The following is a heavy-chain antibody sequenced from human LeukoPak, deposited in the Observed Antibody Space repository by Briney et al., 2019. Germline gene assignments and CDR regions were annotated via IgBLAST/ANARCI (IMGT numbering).Heavy chain of an antibody. CDR1: GLTFTSYW. J-gene: IGHJ4*02. CDR3: ARGGEYTYDHFDY. CDR2: INSDGSNT. V-gene: IGHV3-74*01. D-gene: IGHD5-18*01. Sequence: PGGSLILSCAASGLTFTSYWMHWVRQAPGKGLVWVSHINSDGSNTHYADSVKGRFTISRDNAKNTLYLQMNSVRAEDTAVYYCARGGEYTYDHFDYWGQGTLVTVSS.